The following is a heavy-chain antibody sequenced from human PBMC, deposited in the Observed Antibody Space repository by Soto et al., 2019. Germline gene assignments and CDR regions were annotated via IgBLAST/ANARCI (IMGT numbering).Heavy chain of an antibody. D-gene: IGHD3-10*01. Sequence: GGSLRLSCAASGFTFSSYSMNWVRQAPGKGLEWVSYISSSSSTIYYADSVKGRFTISRDNAKNSLYLQMNSLRAEDTAVYYCAREGGGLLWFGESSNPYCMDVWGKGTTVTVSS. CDR3: AREGGGLLWFGESSNPYCMDV. CDR1: GFTFSSYS. J-gene: IGHJ6*03. CDR2: ISSSSSTI. V-gene: IGHV3-48*01.